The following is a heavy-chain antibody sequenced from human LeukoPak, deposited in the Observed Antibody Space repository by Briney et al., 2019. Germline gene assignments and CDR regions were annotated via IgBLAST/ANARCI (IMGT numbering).Heavy chain of an antibody. CDR2: ISGSGGST. D-gene: IGHD3-10*01. CDR3: AKPGDYYGSGSYDY. CDR1: GFTFSSYG. J-gene: IGHJ4*02. Sequence: PGGSLRLYCAASGFTFSSYGMNWVRQAPGKGLEWVSAISGSGGSTYYADSVKGRFTISRDNSKNTLYLQMNSLRAEDTAVYYCAKPGDYYGSGSYDYWGQGTLVTVSS. V-gene: IGHV3-23*01.